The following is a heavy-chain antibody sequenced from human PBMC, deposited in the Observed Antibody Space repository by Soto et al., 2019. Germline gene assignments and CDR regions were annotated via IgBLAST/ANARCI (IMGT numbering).Heavy chain of an antibody. CDR1: VFTFSSYA. CDR2: ISYDGSNK. J-gene: IGHJ4*02. V-gene: IGHV3-30-3*01. D-gene: IGHD6-19*01. CDR3: ARWLVLFYYFDY. Sequence: GGSLRRSCAASVFTFSSYAMHWVRQAPGKGLEWVAVISYDGSNKYYADSVKGRFTISRDNSKNTLYLQMNSLRAEDTAVYYCARWLVLFYYFDYWGQGTLVTVSS.